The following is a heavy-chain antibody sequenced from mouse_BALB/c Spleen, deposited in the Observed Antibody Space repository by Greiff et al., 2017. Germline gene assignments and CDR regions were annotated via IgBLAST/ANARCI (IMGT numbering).Heavy chain of an antibody. V-gene: IGHV5-17*02. J-gene: IGHJ4*01. CDR1: GFTFSSFG. CDR3: ARWNREGYYAMDY. D-gene: IGHD3-1*01. CDR2: ISSGSSTI. Sequence: EVKLMESGGGLVQPGGSRKLSCAASGFTFSSFGMHWVRQAPEKGLEWVAYISSGSSTIYYADTVKGRFTISRDNPKNTLFLQMTSLRSEDTAMYYCARWNREGYYAMDYWGQGTSVTVSS.